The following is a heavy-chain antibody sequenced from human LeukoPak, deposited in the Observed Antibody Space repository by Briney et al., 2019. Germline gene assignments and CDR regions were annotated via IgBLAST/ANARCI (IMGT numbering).Heavy chain of an antibody. CDR2: IYTSGST. Sequence: KPSETLSLTCTVSGGSISSGSYYWNWIRQPAGEGLEWIGRIYTSGSTNYNPSLKSRVTISVDTSKNQFSLKLSSVTAADTAVYYCARSYCSSTSCYPDAFDIWGQGTMVTVSS. J-gene: IGHJ3*02. CDR1: GGSISSGSYY. CDR3: ARSYCSSTSCYPDAFDI. V-gene: IGHV4-61*02. D-gene: IGHD2-2*01.